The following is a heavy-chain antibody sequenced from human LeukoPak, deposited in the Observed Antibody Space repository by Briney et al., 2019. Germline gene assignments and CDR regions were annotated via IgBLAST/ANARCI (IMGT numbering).Heavy chain of an antibody. V-gene: IGHV3-7*01. CDR2: IKQDGSEK. D-gene: IGHD2-21*02. Sequence: PGGSLRLSCAASEFTLSNYWMTWVRQAPGKGLEWVANIKQDGSEKYYVDSVKGRFTISRDNAKNSLYLQMNSLRAEDTAVYYCASRIVVVTARCFDIWGQGTTVTVSS. CDR3: ASRIVVVTARCFDI. J-gene: IGHJ3*02. CDR1: EFTLSNYW.